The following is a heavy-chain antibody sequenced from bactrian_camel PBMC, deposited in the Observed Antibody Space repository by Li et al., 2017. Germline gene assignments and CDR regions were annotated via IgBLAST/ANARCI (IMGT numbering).Heavy chain of an antibody. V-gene: IGHV3S40*01. CDR3: AVGAGLSALGY. Sequence: DVQLVESGGGLVQPGGSLRLTCAASGLTFSNSDFNWVRQAPGKGLEWVATIATISNLIYYADSVKGRVTISRDNAKNTVYLQLNSLKTEDMAPYYCAVGAGLSALGYWGQGTQVTVS. J-gene: IGHJ6*01. D-gene: IGHD6*01. CDR2: IATISNLI. CDR1: GLTFSNSD.